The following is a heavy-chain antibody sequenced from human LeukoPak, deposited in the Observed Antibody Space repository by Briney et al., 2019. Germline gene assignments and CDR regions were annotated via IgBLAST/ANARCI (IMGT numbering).Heavy chain of an antibody. D-gene: IGHD3-9*01. CDR2: ISGSGGST. CDR1: GFTFSSYA. CDR3: AKDRDYDILTGYYTTQEY. V-gene: IGHV3-23*01. Sequence: GGSLRLSCAASGFTFSSYAMSWVRQAPGKGLEWVSAISGSGGSTYYADSVKGRFTISRDNSKNTLYLQMNSLRAEDAAVYYCAKDRDYDILTGYYTTQEYWGQGTLVTVSS. J-gene: IGHJ4*02.